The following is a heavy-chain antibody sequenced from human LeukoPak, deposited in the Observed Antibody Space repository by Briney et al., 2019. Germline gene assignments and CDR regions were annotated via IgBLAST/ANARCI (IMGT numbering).Heavy chain of an antibody. CDR2: ISAYNSNT. CDR3: ARARLPVPGTVWFDP. V-gene: IGHV1-18*01. D-gene: IGHD6-19*01. J-gene: IGHJ5*02. Sequence: ASVRVSCKAAGQSSPTYSFGWVRQVPGQGLEWMGWISAYNSNTQYAQKFQDRVTMTTDTSTNTAYLDVRSLTSDDTGVYYCARARLPVPGTVWFDPWGQGTLVTVSS. CDR1: GQSSPTYS.